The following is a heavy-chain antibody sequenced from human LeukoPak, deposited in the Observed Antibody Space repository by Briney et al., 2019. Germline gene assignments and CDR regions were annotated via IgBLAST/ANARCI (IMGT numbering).Heavy chain of an antibody. V-gene: IGHV3-23*01. D-gene: IGHD3-3*01. CDR3: AKEAHRFLRFLEWLLFDY. CDR2: ISGGAGST. CDR1: AITFSTYA. J-gene: IGHJ4*02. Sequence: PGGSLRLSCAASAITFSTYAMSWVRQAPGKGLECVSVISGGAGSTYYADSVKGRFTISRDNSKNTLYLQMNSLRAEDTAVYYCAKEAHRFLRFLEWLLFDYWGQGTLVTVSS.